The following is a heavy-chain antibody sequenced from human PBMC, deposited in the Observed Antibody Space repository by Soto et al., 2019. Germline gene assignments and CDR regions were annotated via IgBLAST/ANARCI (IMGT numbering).Heavy chain of an antibody. V-gene: IGHV3-30*18. J-gene: IGHJ4*01. Sequence: VGSLRLSCVASGFTFSSYGIHWVRQAPGKGLEWVAVISYDGSNEYYADSVKGRFTISRDNSKNTLYLQMDSLRPEDTAVYYCAKEITVAGDFDYWGHGTLVTVSS. CDR1: GFTFSSYG. D-gene: IGHD6-19*01. CDR2: ISYDGSNE. CDR3: AKEITVAGDFDY.